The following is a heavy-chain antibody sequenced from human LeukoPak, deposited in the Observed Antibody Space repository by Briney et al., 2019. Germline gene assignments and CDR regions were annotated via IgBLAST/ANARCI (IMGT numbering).Heavy chain of an antibody. CDR2: IYTSGST. CDR1: GGSISSYY. Sequence: SETLSLTCTVSGGSISSYYWSWIRQPAGKGLEWIGRIYTSGSTNYNPSLKSRVTMSVDTSKNQFSLKLSSVTAADTAVYYCAREDDCSGSYVCLYYFDYWGQGTLVTVYS. J-gene: IGHJ4*02. V-gene: IGHV4-4*07. CDR3: AREDDCSGSYVCLYYFDY. D-gene: IGHD1-26*01.